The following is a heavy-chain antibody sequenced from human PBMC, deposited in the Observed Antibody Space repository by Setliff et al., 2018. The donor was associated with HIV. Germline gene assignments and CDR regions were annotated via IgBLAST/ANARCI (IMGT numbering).Heavy chain of an antibody. CDR2: IYYSGDT. V-gene: IGHV4-39*01. D-gene: IGHD6-6*01. CDR1: GGSVSSTSYY. CDR3: ARMEATRPPRGLDY. J-gene: IGHJ4*02. Sequence: SETLSLTCTVSGGSVSSTSYYWGWIRQPTGKGLEWIGTIYYSGDTQYNPSFKSRVIMSVDTSKNQFSLRLISMTAADTAVYYCARMEATRPPRGLDYWAREPWSPSPQ.